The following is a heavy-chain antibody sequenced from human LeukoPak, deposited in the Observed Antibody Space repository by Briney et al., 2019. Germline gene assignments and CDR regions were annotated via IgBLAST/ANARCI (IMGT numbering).Heavy chain of an antibody. J-gene: IGHJ3*02. CDR1: GYTFTSYA. CDR3: ARDYYDFWSGYYSAFDI. Sequence: ALVKVSCKASGYTFTSYAMNWVRQAPGQGLEWMGWINTNTGNPTYAQGFTGRFVFSLDTSVSTAYLQISSLKAEDTAVYYCARDYYDFWSGYYSAFDIWGQGTMVTVSS. D-gene: IGHD3-3*01. V-gene: IGHV7-4-1*02. CDR2: INTNTGNP.